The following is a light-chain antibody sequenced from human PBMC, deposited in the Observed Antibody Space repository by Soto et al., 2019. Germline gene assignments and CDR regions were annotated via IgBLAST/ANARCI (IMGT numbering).Light chain of an antibody. J-gene: IGKJ1*01. CDR3: QQYENYWT. V-gene: IGKV1-5*01. CDR2: DAS. Sequence: DIQITHSPSTRSAPAGDRVTITCRASQSISSWLAWYQHKPGKAPKLLIYDASNLDSGVPSRFSGSGSGTEFSLTISNLQPDDCATYYCQQYENYWTFGQGTKVDIK. CDR1: QSISSW.